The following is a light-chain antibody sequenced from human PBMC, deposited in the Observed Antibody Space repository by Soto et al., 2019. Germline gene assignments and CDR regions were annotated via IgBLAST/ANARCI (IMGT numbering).Light chain of an antibody. V-gene: IGKV1-39*01. CDR2: TAS. CDR3: QQFNNYLIT. CDR1: ETINKY. Sequence: DIQMTQSPSSLSASIGDRVTITCRASETINKYLNWYQQKPGKPPKLLIYTASTLPSGVPSRFSGSRPGTNFTLTISSLQPEDFATYYCQQFNNYLITFGQGTRLEIK. J-gene: IGKJ5*01.